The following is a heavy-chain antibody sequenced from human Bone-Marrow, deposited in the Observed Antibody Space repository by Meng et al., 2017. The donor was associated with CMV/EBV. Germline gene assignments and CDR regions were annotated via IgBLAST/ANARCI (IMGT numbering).Heavy chain of an antibody. V-gene: IGHV3-48*04. J-gene: IGHJ4*02. D-gene: IGHD3-10*01. CDR2: ISSDDRTR. Sequence: LSLTCVGTGFNFGTYGLNWVRQALGRGLEWISFISSDDRTRTYADSVRGRFTISRDDAKNSVSLQMRSLRVEDTAFYYCARDRGVVIPAAPYYFDYWGRGTLVTVSS. CDR3: ARDRGVVIPAAPYYFDY. CDR1: GFNFGTYG.